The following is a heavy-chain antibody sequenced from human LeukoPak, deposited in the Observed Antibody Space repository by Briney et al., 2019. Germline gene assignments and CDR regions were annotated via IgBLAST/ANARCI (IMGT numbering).Heavy chain of an antibody. CDR1: GGSINNGGYY. D-gene: IGHD2-15*01. CDR2: IYYSGSS. Sequence: SGTLSLTCTVSGGSINNGGYYWSWIRQHPGKGLEWIGYIYYSGSSYYNPSLRSRVTISVDTSKNQFSLKLSSVTAADTAVYYCARDYLWWYDYWGQGTLVTVSS. CDR3: ARDYLWWYDY. J-gene: IGHJ4*02. V-gene: IGHV4-31*03.